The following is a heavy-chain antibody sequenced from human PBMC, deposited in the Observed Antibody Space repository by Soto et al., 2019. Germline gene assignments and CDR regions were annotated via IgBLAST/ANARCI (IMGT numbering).Heavy chain of an antibody. J-gene: IGHJ6*03. Sequence: ASVKVSCKASGFTFTSSAMQWVRQARGQRLEWIGWIVVGGGNTNYAQKFQERVTITRDMSTSTAYMELSSLRSEDTAVYYCAALKHSPYYYDVDVWGKGTTVTVSS. CDR1: GFTFTSSA. D-gene: IGHD2-15*01. V-gene: IGHV1-58*02. CDR2: IVVGGGNT. CDR3: AALKHSPYYYDVDV.